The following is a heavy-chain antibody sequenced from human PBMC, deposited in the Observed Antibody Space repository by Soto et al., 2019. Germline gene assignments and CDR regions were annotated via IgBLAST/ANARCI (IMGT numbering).Heavy chain of an antibody. V-gene: IGHV3-74*01. Sequence: CAASGFTFSSYWMHWVRQAPGKGLEWVSRINRDESSTDYADSVKGRFSVSRDNSKNTLYLQMNNLRAEDTAVYYCAKDLTRGSGWPYFDYWGQGTLVTVS. CDR1: GFTFSSYW. D-gene: IGHD6-19*01. CDR2: INRDESST. CDR3: AKDLTRGSGWPYFDY. J-gene: IGHJ4*02.